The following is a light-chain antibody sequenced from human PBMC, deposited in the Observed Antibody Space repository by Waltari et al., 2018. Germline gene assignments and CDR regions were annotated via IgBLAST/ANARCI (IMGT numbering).Light chain of an antibody. CDR3: QVRGGADDFWV. CDR2: DDT. J-gene: IGLJ3*02. V-gene: IGLV3-21*02. CDR1: NIGSKS. Sequence: SYVLTQPPSVSVAPGQTASVTCTGSNIGSKSVHWYQQRPGQAPVLVVSDDTDRPSGIPDRFSGSSSGHTATLSISGVEAGDEADFYCQVRGGADDFWVFGGGTRLTVL.